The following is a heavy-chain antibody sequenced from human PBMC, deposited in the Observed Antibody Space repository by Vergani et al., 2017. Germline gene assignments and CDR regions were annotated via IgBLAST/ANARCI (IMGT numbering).Heavy chain of an antibody. CDR2: IYYSGST. D-gene: IGHD3-22*01. Sequence: QLQLQESGPGLVKPSETLSLTCTVSGGSISSSSYYWGWIRQPPGKGLEWIGSIYYSGSTYYNPSLKSRVTISVDTSTNQFSLKLSSVTAADTAVYYCAILPPDYYDSSGLAPSAFDIWGQGTRVTVSS. J-gene: IGHJ3*02. CDR3: AILPPDYYDSSGLAPSAFDI. V-gene: IGHV4-39*01. CDR1: GGSISSSSYY.